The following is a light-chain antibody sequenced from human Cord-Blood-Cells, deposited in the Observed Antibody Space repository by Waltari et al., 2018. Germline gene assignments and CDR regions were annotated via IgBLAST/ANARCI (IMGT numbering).Light chain of an antibody. Sequence: IVLPQYPATLSLSPGERATLSCRASQSVSSYLAWYQQKPGQAPRLLIYDASNRATGIPARFSGSGSGTDFTLTISSLEPEDFAVYYCQQRSNWHTFGQGTKLEIK. J-gene: IGKJ2*01. CDR2: DAS. V-gene: IGKV3-11*01. CDR3: QQRSNWHT. CDR1: QSVSSY.